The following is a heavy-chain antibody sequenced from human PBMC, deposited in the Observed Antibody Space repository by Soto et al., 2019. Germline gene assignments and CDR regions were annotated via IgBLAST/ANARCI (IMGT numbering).Heavy chain of an antibody. CDR1: GFTFSSYG. V-gene: IGHV3-33*01. CDR3: ARDNSSSWYGQTNWFDP. CDR2: IWYDGSKK. J-gene: IGHJ5*02. D-gene: IGHD6-13*01. Sequence: QVQLVESGGGVVQPGRSLRLSCAASGFTFSSYGMHWVRQAPGKGLEWVAVIWYDGSKKYYADSVKGRFTISRDNSKNTLNLQMNSMRAEDTAVYYCARDNSSSWYGQTNWFDPWGQGTLVTVSS.